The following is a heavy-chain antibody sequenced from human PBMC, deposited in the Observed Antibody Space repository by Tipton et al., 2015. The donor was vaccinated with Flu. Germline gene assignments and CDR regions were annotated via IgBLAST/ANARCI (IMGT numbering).Heavy chain of an antibody. CDR3: ARVGPLTPFPDYFDY. Sequence: TLSLTCTVSGGSISSYYWSWIRQPPGKGLEYIGFIYYSGSTNYNPSLKSRVTISVDTSKNQFSLKLSSVTAADTAIYYCARVGPLTPFPDYFDYWGQATLVSVS. CDR1: GGSISSYY. CDR2: IYYSGST. J-gene: IGHJ4*02. V-gene: IGHV4-59*01. D-gene: IGHD3-16*01.